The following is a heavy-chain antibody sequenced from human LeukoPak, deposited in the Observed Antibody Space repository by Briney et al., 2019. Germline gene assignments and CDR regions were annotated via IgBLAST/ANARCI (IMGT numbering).Heavy chain of an antibody. CDR2: IGTAGDT. J-gene: IGHJ4*02. D-gene: IGHD6-19*01. CDR3: ARGIAVAGKPYFDY. Sequence: GGSLRLSCAASGFTFSSYDMHWVRQATGKGLEWVSAIGTAGDTYYPGSVKGRFTISRDNAKNSLYLQMNSLRAGDTAVYYCARGIAVAGKPYFDYWGQGTLVTVSS. V-gene: IGHV3-13*01. CDR1: GFTFSSYD.